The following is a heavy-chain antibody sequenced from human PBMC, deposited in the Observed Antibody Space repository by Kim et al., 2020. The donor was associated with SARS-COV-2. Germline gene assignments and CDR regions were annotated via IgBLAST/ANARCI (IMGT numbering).Heavy chain of an antibody. J-gene: IGHJ5*02. D-gene: IGHD4-17*01. CDR2: IYSGGST. V-gene: IGHV3-53*01. Sequence: GGSLRLSCAASGFTVSSNYMSWVRQAPGKGLEWVSVIYSGGSTYYADSVKGRFTISRDNSKNTLNLQMNSLSAEDTAAYYCARAPDYGDYGWFDPWGQGTLVTVSS. CDR3: ARAPDYGDYGWFDP. CDR1: GFTVSSNY.